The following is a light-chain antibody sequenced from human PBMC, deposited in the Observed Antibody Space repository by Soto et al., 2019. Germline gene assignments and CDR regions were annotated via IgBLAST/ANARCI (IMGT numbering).Light chain of an antibody. V-gene: IGKV3-11*01. J-gene: IGKJ4*01. CDR2: DAS. CDR3: QQRNNLLS. CDR1: QSVSFY. Sequence: EIVLTQSPATLSLSPGERATLSCRASQSVSFYLDWYQQKSGQAPRLLIYDASNRATGIQARFSGSGSGTDFTLTISSLEPEDFAGYYCQQRNNLLSFGGGTKVEI.